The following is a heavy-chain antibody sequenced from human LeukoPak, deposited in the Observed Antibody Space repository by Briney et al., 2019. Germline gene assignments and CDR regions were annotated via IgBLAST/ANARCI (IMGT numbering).Heavy chain of an antibody. CDR2: ISSSSYI. Sequence: PGGSLRLSCAASGFTFSSYSMNWVRQAPGKGLEWVSSISSSSYIYYADSVRGRFTISRDNAKNSLYLQMNSLRAEDTAVYYCARAPAIDWGQGTLVTVSS. CDR3: ARAPAID. CDR1: GFTFSSYS. J-gene: IGHJ4*02. V-gene: IGHV3-21*01.